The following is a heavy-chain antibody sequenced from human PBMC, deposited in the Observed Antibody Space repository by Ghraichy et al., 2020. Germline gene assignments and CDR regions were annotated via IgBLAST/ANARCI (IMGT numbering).Heavy chain of an antibody. J-gene: IGHJ4*02. V-gene: IGHV3-53*01. Sequence: GRSLRLSCAASGFTVSNNYMSWVHQAPGKGLEWVSLIYSGGGTLYADSVKGRFTISRDSSKNTLYLQMNSLRAEDTAVYYCTRDSNGMAKTPGWGQGTLVTVSS. CDR1: GFTVSNNY. D-gene: IGHD5-24*01. CDR2: IYSGGGT. CDR3: TRDSNGMAKTPG.